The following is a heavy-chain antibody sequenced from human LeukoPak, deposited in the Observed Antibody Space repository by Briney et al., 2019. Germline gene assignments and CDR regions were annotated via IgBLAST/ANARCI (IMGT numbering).Heavy chain of an antibody. Sequence: TGESLQISCQGSGYSFVSHWIVWVRQLPGKGLEWMGIIYPGDFDTRYSPSFQGQVTISADKSIRTAYLQWSSLKASDTAMYYCARAAISGYYAFDIWGQGTMVTVSS. CDR2: IYPGDFDT. V-gene: IGHV5-51*01. D-gene: IGHD3-22*01. CDR3: ARAAISGYYAFDI. CDR1: GYSFVSHW. J-gene: IGHJ3*02.